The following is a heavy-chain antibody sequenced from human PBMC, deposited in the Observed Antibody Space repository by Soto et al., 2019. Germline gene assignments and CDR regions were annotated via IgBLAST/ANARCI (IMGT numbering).Heavy chain of an antibody. J-gene: IGHJ4*02. V-gene: IGHV1-18*01. CDR3: TKGSGTTSEGSLFDY. D-gene: IGHD1-1*01. CDR2: ISGYNGDT. CDR1: GYTFTSYG. Sequence: QVQLVQSRDEVKKPGASVKVSCKASGYTFTSYGINWVRQAPGQGLEWMGWISGYNGDTNYAQKVQGRVTMTTDTSXXTAYMELRSLRSDDTAVYYCTKGSGTTSEGSLFDYWGQGTLVTVSS.